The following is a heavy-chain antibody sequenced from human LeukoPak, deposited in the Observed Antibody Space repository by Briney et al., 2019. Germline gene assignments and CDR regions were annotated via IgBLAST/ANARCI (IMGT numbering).Heavy chain of an antibody. CDR2: ISGSGGST. J-gene: IGHJ6*03. Sequence: GGSLRLSCAASGFTFSSYAMSWVRQAPGKGLEWVSAISGSGGSTYYADSVKGRFTISRDNSKNTLYLQMNSLRAEDTAVYYCAKFGSSSFYYYMDVWGKGTTVTVSS. D-gene: IGHD6-6*01. CDR3: AKFGSSSFYYYMDV. V-gene: IGHV3-23*01. CDR1: GFTFSSYA.